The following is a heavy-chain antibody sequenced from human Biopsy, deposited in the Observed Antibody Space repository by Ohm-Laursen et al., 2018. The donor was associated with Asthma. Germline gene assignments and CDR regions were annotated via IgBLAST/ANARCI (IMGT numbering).Heavy chain of an antibody. CDR1: GGSFSSNY. CDR2: THHSGYT. D-gene: IGHD2-15*01. V-gene: IGHV4-34*01. CDR3: AGFCSGGNCPDH. Sequence: GTLSLTCSVYGGSFSSNYWSWIRQTPGKGLEWLGDTHHSGYTNYNPSLSSRLTISVDTSKKQISLRLSSVIAADTAVYYCAGFCSGGNCPDHWGQGTLVTVSS. J-gene: IGHJ4*02.